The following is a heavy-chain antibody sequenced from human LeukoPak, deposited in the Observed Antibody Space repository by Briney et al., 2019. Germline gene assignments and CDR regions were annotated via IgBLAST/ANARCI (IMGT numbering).Heavy chain of an antibody. D-gene: IGHD3-22*01. CDR2: IIAYNGNT. CDR3: ARDFSHYDSSGYYEAFDI. J-gene: IGHJ3*02. CDR1: GYTFTSYG. V-gene: IGHV1-18*01. Sequence: SSVKGSCKASGYTFTSYGISWVRQAPGQGLEGMGWIIAYNGNTNCAQKLPGRVTMATDTSTSTAYMGLGSLRSDDTAVYYCARDFSHYDSSGYYEAFDIWGQGTMVTVSS.